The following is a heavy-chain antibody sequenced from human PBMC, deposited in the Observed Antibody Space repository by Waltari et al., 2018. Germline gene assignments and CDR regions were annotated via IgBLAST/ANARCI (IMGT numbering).Heavy chain of an antibody. J-gene: IGHJ4*02. CDR3: ARKVDSSGYFE. D-gene: IGHD3-22*01. Sequence: QVQLQESGPGLVKPSDTLSLTCAVSGYSISSNNWWVWIRQPPGKGLEWIGYMYYTGSTSYTPSLQRRVTMSLDTSKNQFSLKLSSVTAVDTALYYCARKVDSSGYFEWGQGILVTVSS. CDR1: GYSISSNNW. V-gene: IGHV4-28*01. CDR2: MYYTGST.